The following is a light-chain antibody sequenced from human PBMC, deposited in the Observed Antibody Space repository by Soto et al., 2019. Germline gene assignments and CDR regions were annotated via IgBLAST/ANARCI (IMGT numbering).Light chain of an antibody. V-gene: IGKV3-20*01. Sequence: EIVLTQSPGTLSLSPGERATLSCRASQSVTSSYLAWYQQKPGQAPRLLIYGASNRATGIPHRFSGSVSGTDVTLTISRLETEDFAVYYCQRSGGSLLTFDPGTKVDIK. CDR1: QSVTSSY. CDR3: QRSGGSLLT. CDR2: GAS. J-gene: IGKJ3*01.